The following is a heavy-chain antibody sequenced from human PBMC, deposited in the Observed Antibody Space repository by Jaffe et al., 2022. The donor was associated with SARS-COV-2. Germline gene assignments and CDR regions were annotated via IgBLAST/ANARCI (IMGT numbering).Heavy chain of an antibody. D-gene: IGHD3-10*01. V-gene: IGHV4-39*01. J-gene: IGHJ2*01. CDR2: IYYSGST. CDR1: GGSISSSSYY. Sequence: QLQLQESGPGLVKPSETLSLTCTVSGGSISSSSYYWGWIRQPPGKGLEWIGSIYYSGSTYYNPSLKSRVTISVDTSKNQFSLKLSSVTAADTAVYYCARWIKESGITMVRGVKSVIVPYWYFDLWGRGTLVTVSS. CDR3: ARWIKESGITMVRGVKSVIVPYWYFDL.